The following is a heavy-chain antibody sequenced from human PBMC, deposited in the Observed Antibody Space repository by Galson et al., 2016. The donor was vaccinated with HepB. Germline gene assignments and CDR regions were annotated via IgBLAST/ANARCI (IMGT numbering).Heavy chain of an antibody. CDR3: ARDSFDSSVEWLISYGMDV. J-gene: IGHJ6*02. D-gene: IGHD3-3*01. CDR1: GFTFSSYG. V-gene: IGHV3-33*01. Sequence: SLRLSCAASGFTFSSYGMHWVRQAPGKGLEWVAVIWYDGGNKYYADSVKGRFTISRDNSKNTLYLQMNSLRAEDTAVYYCARDSFDSSVEWLISYGMDVWGQGTTVTVSS. CDR2: IWYDGGNK.